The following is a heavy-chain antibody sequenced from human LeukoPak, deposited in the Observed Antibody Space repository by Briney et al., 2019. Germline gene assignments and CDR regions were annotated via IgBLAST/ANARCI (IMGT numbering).Heavy chain of an antibody. CDR2: ISWNSGSI. V-gene: IGHV3-9*01. J-gene: IGHJ4*02. CDR3: ARDGAPDAHCSSTSCAIR. D-gene: IGHD2-2*01. Sequence: GGSLRLSCAASGFTFDDYAMHWVRQAPGKGLEWVSGISWNSGSIGYADSVKGRFTISRDNAKNSLYLQMNSLRAEDTAVYYCARDGAPDAHCSSTSCAIRWGQGTLVTVSS. CDR1: GFTFDDYA.